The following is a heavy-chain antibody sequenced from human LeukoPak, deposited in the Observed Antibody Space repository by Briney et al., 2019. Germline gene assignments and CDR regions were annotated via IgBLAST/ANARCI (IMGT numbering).Heavy chain of an antibody. Sequence: PGGSLPLSCVGSGLTFSNYGMSWVRHPPGKGLECVSTISADGSRTYYPDSVKGRFTISRDNSKNTLYLQLNSLRADDTAVYYCAKSPSLQPFHIWGQGTMVTVSS. D-gene: IGHD4-11*01. CDR1: GLTFSNYG. V-gene: IGHV3-23*01. CDR2: ISADGSRT. CDR3: AKSPSLQPFHI. J-gene: IGHJ3*02.